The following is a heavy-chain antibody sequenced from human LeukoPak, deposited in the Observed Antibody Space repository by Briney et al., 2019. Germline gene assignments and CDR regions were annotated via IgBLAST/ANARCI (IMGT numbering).Heavy chain of an antibody. V-gene: IGHV3-21*04. CDR3: ARDDGGEFDY. J-gene: IGHJ4*02. CDR1: GFTFNSYS. CDR2: ISRTSESI. Sequence: GGSLRLSCAASGFTFNSYSMSWVRQAPGKGLEWVSIISRTSESIFYADSVKGRFTISRDNAKNSLYLQMNSLRAEDTALYYCARDDGGEFDYWGQGTLVTVSS. D-gene: IGHD3-10*01.